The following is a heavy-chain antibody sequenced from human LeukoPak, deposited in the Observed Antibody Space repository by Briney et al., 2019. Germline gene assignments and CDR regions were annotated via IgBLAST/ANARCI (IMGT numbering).Heavy chain of an antibody. J-gene: IGHJ6*02. D-gene: IGHD2-2*01. V-gene: IGHV1-18*01. CDR1: GYSFPSYG. Sequence: ASVKVSCKASGYSFPSYGISWVRQAPGQGLEWMGWISAYNGNTDYAQKVQGRVTMTTDTSTSTAYMELRSLRSDDTAVYYCARDRRGYCSSTSCYGAMDVWGQGTTVTVSS. CDR3: ARDRRGYCSSTSCYGAMDV. CDR2: ISAYNGNT.